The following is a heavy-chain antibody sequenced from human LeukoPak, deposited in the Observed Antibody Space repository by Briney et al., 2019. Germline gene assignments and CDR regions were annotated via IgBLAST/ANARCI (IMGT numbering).Heavy chain of an antibody. D-gene: IGHD1-26*01. V-gene: IGHV3-30*04. J-gene: IGHJ4*02. CDR1: GFTFSSYA. Sequence: QPGGSLRLSCAASGFTFSSYAMHWVRQAPGKGLEWVAVISYDGSNKYYADSVKGRFTISRDNSKNTLYLQMNSLRAEDTAVYYCAGAYDGYSGSYHGGYYWGQGTLVTVSS. CDR2: ISYDGSNK. CDR3: AGAYDGYSGSYHGGYY.